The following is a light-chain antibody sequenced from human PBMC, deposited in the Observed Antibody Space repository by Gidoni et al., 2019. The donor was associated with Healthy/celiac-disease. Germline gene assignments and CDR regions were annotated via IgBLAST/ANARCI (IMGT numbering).Light chain of an antibody. CDR2: DAS. J-gene: IGKJ4*01. CDR1: QDISNY. Sequence: IQMTQSPSSLSASVGDRVTITCQASQDISNYLNWYQQKTGKAPKLLIYDASNLETGVPSRFSGSGSGTDFTFTISSLQPEDIATYYCQQYDNLPPLTFGGGTKVEIK. CDR3: QQYDNLPPLT. V-gene: IGKV1-33*01.